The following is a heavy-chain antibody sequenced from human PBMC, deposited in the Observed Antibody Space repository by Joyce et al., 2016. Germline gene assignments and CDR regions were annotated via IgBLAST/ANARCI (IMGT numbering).Heavy chain of an antibody. Sequence: QVQLVQSGTEVKKPGASVKVSCKASGYSFASHGMHWVRQAPGQRPEWMGWINGGNGNTKYAYKFQGRVTISRDTSASTVYMELRSLTSEDAAVYYCARSAQVVLSFDHWGQGSLVTVSS. J-gene: IGHJ4*02. D-gene: IGHD2-15*01. CDR2: INGGNGNT. V-gene: IGHV1-3*01. CDR3: ARSAQVVLSFDH. CDR1: GYSFASHG.